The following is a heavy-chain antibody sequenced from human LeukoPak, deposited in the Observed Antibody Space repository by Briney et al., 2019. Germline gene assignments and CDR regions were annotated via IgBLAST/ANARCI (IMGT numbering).Heavy chain of an antibody. CDR1: GFTFSSYA. CDR3: HAGELRLGELSFHDY. Sequence: GGSLRLSCAASGFTFSSYAMSWVRQAPGKGLEWVSAISGSGGSTYYADSVKGRFTISRDNSKSTLYLQMNSLRAEDTAVYYCHAGELRLGELSFHDYWGQGTLVTVSS. J-gene: IGHJ4*02. D-gene: IGHD3-16*02. V-gene: IGHV3-23*01. CDR2: ISGSGGST.